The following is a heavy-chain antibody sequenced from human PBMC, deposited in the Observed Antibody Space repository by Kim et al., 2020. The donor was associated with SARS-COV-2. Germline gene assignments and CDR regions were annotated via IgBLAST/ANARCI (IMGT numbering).Heavy chain of an antibody. D-gene: IGHD1-26*01. V-gene: IGHV4-38-2*02. J-gene: IGHJ4*02. CDR3: ARDLLVGVSLDY. CDR2: ISHRGTT. CDR1: GYSITTGSY. Sequence: SETLSLTCTVSGYSITTGSYWGWIRKPPGKGLEWIATISHRGTTYYNPSLKSRVTISVDTSKNQFSLRLRSVTAADTAVYYCARDLLVGVSLDYWGQG.